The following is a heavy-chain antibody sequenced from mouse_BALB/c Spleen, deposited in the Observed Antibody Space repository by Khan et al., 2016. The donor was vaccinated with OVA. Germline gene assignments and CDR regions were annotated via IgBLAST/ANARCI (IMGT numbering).Heavy chain of an antibody. Sequence: EVKLLESGPGLVKPSQSLSLTCTVTGYSITSGYGWNWIRQFPGNKLEWMGYISYSGSTKYNPSLKSRISITRDTSKNQFFLQLNSVTTEDTATYYYARTARIKYWGQGTTLTVSA. CDR3: ARTARIKY. CDR1: GYSITSGYG. V-gene: IGHV3-2*02. J-gene: IGHJ2*01. D-gene: IGHD1-2*01. CDR2: ISYSGST.